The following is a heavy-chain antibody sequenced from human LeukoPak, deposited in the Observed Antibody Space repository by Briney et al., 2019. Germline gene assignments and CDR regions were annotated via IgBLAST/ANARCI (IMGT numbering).Heavy chain of an antibody. CDR2: IYHAGNT. Sequence: SETLSLTCAVPGGSPTVANWWTWVRQPPGKGLEWIGEIYHAGNTNYNPSLKSRVTISVNKSKNQFSLKRTSVTAADTAVYYCAIEAYSDRSGPLSDYAGQGTLVTVSS. V-gene: IGHV4-4*02. CDR3: AIEAYSDRSGPLSDY. CDR1: GGSPTVANW. D-gene: IGHD3-22*01. J-gene: IGHJ4*02.